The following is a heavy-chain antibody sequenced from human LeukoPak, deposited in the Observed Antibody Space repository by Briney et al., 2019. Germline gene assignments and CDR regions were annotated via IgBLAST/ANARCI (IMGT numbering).Heavy chain of an antibody. CDR1: GYTFTSYG. D-gene: IGHD3-3*01. J-gene: IGHJ6*02. Sequence: ALVKVSCKASGYTFTSYGISWVRQAPGQGLEWMGWISAYNGNTNYAQKLQGRVTMTTDTSTSTAYMELRSLRSDDTAVYYCARDSYYDFWSGPIGGMDVWGQGTTVTVSS. CDR2: ISAYNGNT. V-gene: IGHV1-18*01. CDR3: ARDSYYDFWSGPIGGMDV.